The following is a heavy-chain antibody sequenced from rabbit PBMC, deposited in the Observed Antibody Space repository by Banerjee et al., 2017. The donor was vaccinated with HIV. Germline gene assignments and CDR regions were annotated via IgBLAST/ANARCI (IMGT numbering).Heavy chain of an antibody. CDR3: ARDLPNSSGYSLDL. D-gene: IGHD1-1*01. CDR2: IDTDDGST. J-gene: IGHJ4*01. Sequence: QEQLVESGGGLVQPEGSLTLTCTASGFSFSSAYWVCWVRQAPGKGLEWIGCIDTDDGSTDYASWAKGRFTISKTSSTTVTLQMTSLTAADTATYFCARDLPNSSGYSLDLWGPGTLVTVS. V-gene: IGHV1S45*01. CDR1: GFSFSSAYW.